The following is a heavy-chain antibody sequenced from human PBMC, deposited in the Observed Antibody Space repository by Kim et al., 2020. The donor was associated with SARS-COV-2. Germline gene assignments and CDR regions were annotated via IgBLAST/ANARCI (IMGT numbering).Heavy chain of an antibody. D-gene: IGHD5-18*01. CDR2: INHSGST. Sequence: SETLSLTCAVYGGSFSGYYWSWIRQPPGKGLEWIGEINHSGSTNYNPSLKSRVTISVDTSTNPFSLKLSSVTAADTAVYYCARGQLRGYSYGYYYYYGM. CDR1: GGSFSGYY. CDR3: ARGQLRGYSYGYYYYYGM. J-gene: IGHJ6*01. V-gene: IGHV4-34*01.